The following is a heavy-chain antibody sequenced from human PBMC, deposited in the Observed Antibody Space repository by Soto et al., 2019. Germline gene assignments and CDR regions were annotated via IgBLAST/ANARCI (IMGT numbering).Heavy chain of an antibody. Sequence: PGGSLRLSCAASGFTFSSYAMSWVRQAPGKGLEWVSAISGSGGSTYYADSVKGRFTISRDNSKNTLYLQMNSLRAEDTAVYYSAKDMGNYDSSGSIDYWGQGTLVTVSS. V-gene: IGHV3-23*01. CDR2: ISGSGGST. D-gene: IGHD3-22*01. J-gene: IGHJ4*02. CDR3: AKDMGNYDSSGSIDY. CDR1: GFTFSSYA.